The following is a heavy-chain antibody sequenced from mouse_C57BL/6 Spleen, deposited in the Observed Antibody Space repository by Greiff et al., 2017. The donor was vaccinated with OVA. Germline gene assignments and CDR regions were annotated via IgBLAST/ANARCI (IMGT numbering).Heavy chain of an antibody. CDR2: ISNGGGST. CDR3: ARGDGNHWYFDV. V-gene: IGHV5-12*01. CDR1: GFTFSDYY. J-gene: IGHJ1*03. Sequence: EVMLVESGGGLVQPGGSLKLSCAASGFTFSDYYMYWVRQTPEKRLEWVAYISNGGGSTYYPDTVKGRFTISRDNAKNTLYLQMSRLKSEDTAMYYCARGDGNHWYFDVWGTGTTVTVSS. D-gene: IGHD2-1*01.